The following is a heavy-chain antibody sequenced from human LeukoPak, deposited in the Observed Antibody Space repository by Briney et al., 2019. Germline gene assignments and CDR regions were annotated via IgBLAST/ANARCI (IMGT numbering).Heavy chain of an antibody. J-gene: IGHJ4*02. CDR2: IYHSGST. CDR1: GVSICSGGYY. CDR3: ARRSSSSSGGIDY. Sequence: PSQTLSLTCTVSGVSICSGGYYWSWIRQPPGRGLEWIGYIYHSGSTYYNPSLKSRVTISVDRSKNQFSLKLSSVTAADTVVYYCARRSSSSSGGIDYWGQGTLVTVSS. V-gene: IGHV4-30-2*01. D-gene: IGHD6-6*01.